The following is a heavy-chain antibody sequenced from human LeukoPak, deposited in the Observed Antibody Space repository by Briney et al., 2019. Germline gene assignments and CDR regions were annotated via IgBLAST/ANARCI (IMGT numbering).Heavy chain of an antibody. D-gene: IGHD2-2*01. V-gene: IGHV1-2*02. J-gene: IGHJ4*02. Sequence: ASVKVSCKASGYTFTGYYMHWVRQAPGQGLEWMGWINPNSGYTNSAQKFQGRVTLTRDTSISTVYMELSRLRSDDTAVYYCARVAYQLLLGPNDNWGQGTLVTVSS. CDR1: GYTFTGYY. CDR3: ARVAYQLLLGPNDN. CDR2: INPNSGYT.